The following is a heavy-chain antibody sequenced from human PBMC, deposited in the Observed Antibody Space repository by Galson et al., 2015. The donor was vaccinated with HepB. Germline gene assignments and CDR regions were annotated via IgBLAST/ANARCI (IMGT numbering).Heavy chain of an antibody. D-gene: IGHD1-14*01. V-gene: IGHV3-23*01. CDR3: ARVMPTTGDKKYGMDV. CDR2: ITTSGGVT. Sequence: SLRLSCAASGFSFSNYAMRWVRQAPGKGLEWVSTITTSGGVTYYADSVKGRFTISRDNAENTLYLQMNSLRGEDTALYYCARVMPTTGDKKYGMDVWGQGTTVTV. J-gene: IGHJ6*02. CDR1: GFSFSNYA.